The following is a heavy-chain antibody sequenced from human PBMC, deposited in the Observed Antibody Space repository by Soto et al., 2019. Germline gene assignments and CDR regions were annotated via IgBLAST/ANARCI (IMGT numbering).Heavy chain of an antibody. D-gene: IGHD6-13*01. CDR3: ARRRSRKYYFDS. CDR1: GGTFSSYA. V-gene: IGHV1-69*06. J-gene: IGHJ4*02. Sequence: SVKVSCKASGGTFSSYAISWVRQAPGQGLEWMGGIIPIFGTANYAQKFQGRVTITADKSTSTAYMELSSLRSEDTAVYYCARRRSRKYYFDSWGQGTLVTVSS. CDR2: IIPIFGTA.